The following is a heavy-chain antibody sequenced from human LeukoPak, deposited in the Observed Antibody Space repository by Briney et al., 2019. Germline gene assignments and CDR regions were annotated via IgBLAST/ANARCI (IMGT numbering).Heavy chain of an antibody. J-gene: IGHJ4*02. Sequence: PSETLSLTCTVSGGSISSYYWSWIRQPPGKGLEWIGYIYYSGSTNYNPSLKSRVTISVDTSKNQFSLKLSSVTAADTAVYYCARQRHSSGHFDYWGQGTLVTVSS. CDR2: IYYSGST. CDR1: GGSISSYY. CDR3: ARQRHSSGHFDY. V-gene: IGHV4-59*08. D-gene: IGHD6-19*01.